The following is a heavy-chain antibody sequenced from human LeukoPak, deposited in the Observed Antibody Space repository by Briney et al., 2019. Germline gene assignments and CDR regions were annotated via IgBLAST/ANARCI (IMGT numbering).Heavy chain of an antibody. CDR1: GASVSSASY. Sequence: SETLSLTCTVSGASVSSASYWSWIGQPPGKGLEWIGYIYYTGSTNYNPSLKSRVTILVDTSKNQFSLKLSSVTAADTAVYYCANSGIYDSSGYYSNWGQGTLVTVSS. V-gene: IGHV4-61*01. CDR2: IYYTGST. CDR3: ANSGIYDSSGYYSN. D-gene: IGHD3-22*01. J-gene: IGHJ4*02.